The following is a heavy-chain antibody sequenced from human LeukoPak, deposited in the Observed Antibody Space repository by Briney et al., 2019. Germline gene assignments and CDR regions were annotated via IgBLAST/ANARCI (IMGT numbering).Heavy chain of an antibody. CDR1: GFTFSTYW. CDR2: IKSDGSST. Sequence: GGSLRLSCAASGFTFSTYWMHWVRQAPGKGLVWVSLIKSDGSSTRYADSVKGRFTMSRDNAKNTVYLQMNTLRAEDTAVYYCARGYGSSGNEKIFDYWGQGTLVTVSS. J-gene: IGHJ4*02. CDR3: ARGYGSSGNEKIFDY. D-gene: IGHD5-12*01. V-gene: IGHV3-74*01.